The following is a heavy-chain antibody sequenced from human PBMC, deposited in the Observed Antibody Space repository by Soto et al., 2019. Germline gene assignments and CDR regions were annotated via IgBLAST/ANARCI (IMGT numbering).Heavy chain of an antibody. J-gene: IGHJ5*02. CDR1: GGSISSGGYY. CDR3: ARGARGGQKHALVDP. D-gene: IGHD3-10*01. V-gene: IGHV4-31*03. Sequence: PSETLSLTFTVSGGSISSGGYYWSWIRQHPGKGLEWIGYIYYSGSTYYNPSLKSRVTISVDTSKNQFSLKLSSVTAADTAVYYCARGARGGQKHALVDPWGQGTLVTVSS. CDR2: IYYSGST.